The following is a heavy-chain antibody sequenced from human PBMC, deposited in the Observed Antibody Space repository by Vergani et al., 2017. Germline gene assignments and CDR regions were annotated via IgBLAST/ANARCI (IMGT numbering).Heavy chain of an antibody. CDR1: GDSIISRSYY. CDR3: ASGKYYSDSTSHFRGRYFDV. CDR2: IYNSGNG. D-gene: IGHD3-16*01. V-gene: IGHV4-39*01. Sequence: QMQLQESGPGLVKASETLSLTCTVSGDSIISRSYYWGSIRQPPGKGLEWIGSIYNSGNGDSSSSLKSRVTISADPSKNQFSLRLTSVTAADTAVYYCASGKYYSDSTSHFRGRYFDVWGRGTLVTVPS. J-gene: IGHJ2*01.